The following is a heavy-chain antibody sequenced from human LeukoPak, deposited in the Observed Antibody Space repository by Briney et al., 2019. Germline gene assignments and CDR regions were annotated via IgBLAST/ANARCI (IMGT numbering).Heavy chain of an antibody. J-gene: IGHJ6*03. D-gene: IGHD1-26*01. CDR2: IYTSGST. CDR3: HVGSQNAYYYYMDV. V-gene: IGHV4-61*02. Sequence: SETLSLTCTVSGGSISSGSYYWSWIRQPAGKGLEWIGRIYTSGSTNYNPSLKSRVTISVDTSKNQFSLKLSSVTAADTAVYYCHVGSQNAYYYYMDVWGKGTTVTVSS. CDR1: GGSISSGSYY.